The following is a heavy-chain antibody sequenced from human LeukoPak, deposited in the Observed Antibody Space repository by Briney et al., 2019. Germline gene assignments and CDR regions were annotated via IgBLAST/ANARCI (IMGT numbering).Heavy chain of an antibody. D-gene: IGHD1-1*01. CDR3: ARYRWNQYYFDY. V-gene: IGHV3-23*01. Sequence: GGSLRLSCAASGFTFSGDAMSWGPQAPGARREWVSSISGSGGSANYADSVKARFTISRDNSKNTLFLQMNSLRAEDTAVYYCARYRWNQYYFDYWGQGTLVTVSS. CDR2: ISGSGGSA. J-gene: IGHJ4*02. CDR1: GFTFSGDA.